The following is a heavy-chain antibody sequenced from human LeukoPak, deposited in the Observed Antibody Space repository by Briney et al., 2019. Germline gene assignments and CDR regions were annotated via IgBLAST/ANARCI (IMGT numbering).Heavy chain of an antibody. CDR3: ARGGYYDYVWGSYRYLDY. J-gene: IGHJ4*02. CDR2: INSNSGGT. D-gene: IGHD3-16*02. Sequence: GASVRVSCKTSGYTFTDYYIHWMRQAPGQGLEWMGWINSNSGGTSYAQKFQGRVTLARDTPARTAYMELSRLRSDDTAVYYCARGGYYDYVWGSYRYLDYWGQGTLVTVSS. CDR1: GYTFTDYY. V-gene: IGHV1-2*02.